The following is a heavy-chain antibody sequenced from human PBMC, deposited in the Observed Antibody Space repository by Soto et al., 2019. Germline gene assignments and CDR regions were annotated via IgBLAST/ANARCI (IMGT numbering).Heavy chain of an antibody. CDR3: ARLRYSSSSGAPFDY. J-gene: IGHJ4*02. Sequence: PSETLSLTCTVSGGSISSSSYYWGWIRQPPGKGLEWIGSIYYSGSTYYNPSLKSRVTISVDTSKNQFSLKLSSVTAAGTAVYYCARLRYSSSSGAPFDYWGQGXLVTVYS. V-gene: IGHV4-39*01. D-gene: IGHD6-6*01. CDR2: IYYSGST. CDR1: GGSISSSSYY.